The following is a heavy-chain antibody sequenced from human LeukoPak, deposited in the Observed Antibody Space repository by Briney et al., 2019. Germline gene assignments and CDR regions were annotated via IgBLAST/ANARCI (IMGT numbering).Heavy chain of an antibody. CDR3: ARLFDGSGSYPLDWYFDL. CDR2: ISSSSSYI. J-gene: IGHJ2*01. D-gene: IGHD3-10*01. Sequence: PGGSLRLSCAASGFTFSSYSMNWVRQAPGKGLEWVSSISSSSSYIYYADSVKGRFTISRDNAKNSLYLQMNSLRAEDTAVYYCARLFDGSGSYPLDWYFDLWGRGTLVTVSS. CDR1: GFTFSSYS. V-gene: IGHV3-21*01.